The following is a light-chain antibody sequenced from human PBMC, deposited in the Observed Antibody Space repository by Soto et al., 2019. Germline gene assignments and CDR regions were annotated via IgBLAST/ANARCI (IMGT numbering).Light chain of an antibody. V-gene: IGLV1-44*01. CDR1: ASNIGSNS. CDR2: GND. Sequence: QSVRTPPPSASGTPGQSVTISCSVSASNIGSNSVNWYQHLPGAAPKLLIFGNDQRPSGVPDRFSGSKSGTSASLVISGLQSEDEAEYYCAPWHDSLYAYVCGTGPKVTVL. CDR3: APWHDSLYAYV. J-gene: IGLJ1*01.